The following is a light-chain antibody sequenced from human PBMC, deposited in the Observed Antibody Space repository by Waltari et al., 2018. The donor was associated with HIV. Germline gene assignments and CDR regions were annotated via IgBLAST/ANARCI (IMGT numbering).Light chain of an antibody. CDR1: SSDVGGYNL. CDR2: EVS. V-gene: IGLV2-23*02. CDR3: CAYAGSTAYVI. J-gene: IGLJ2*01. Sequence: ALTQPASVSGSPGQSITISCTGTSSDVGGYNLVSWYQQHPGKAPKLMIYEVSKRPSGVSNRFSGSKSGNTASLTISGLQAEDEADYYCCAYAGSTAYVIFGGGTKLTVL.